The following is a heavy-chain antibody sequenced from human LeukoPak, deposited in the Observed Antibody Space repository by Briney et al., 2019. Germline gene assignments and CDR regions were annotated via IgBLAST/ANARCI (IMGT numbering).Heavy chain of an antibody. CDR1: GFIFRSHA. V-gene: IGHV3-23*01. J-gene: IGHJ4*02. CDR3: AGPNDSSGYTVM. CDR2: VSATDGAT. D-gene: IGHD3-22*01. Sequence: GGSLRLSCAASGFIFRSHAMNWVRQAPGKGLEWVSTVSATDGATFYAESVKGRFTISRDNSKNTLYLQMNSLRAEDTAVYYCAGPNDSSGYTVMWGQGTLVTVSS.